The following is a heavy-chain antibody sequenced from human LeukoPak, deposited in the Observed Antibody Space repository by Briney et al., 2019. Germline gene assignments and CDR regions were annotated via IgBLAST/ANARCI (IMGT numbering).Heavy chain of an antibody. V-gene: IGHV1-24*01. J-gene: IGHJ4*02. D-gene: IGHD6-6*01. CDR2: FDPEDGET. Sequence: ASVKVSCKVSGYTLTELSMHWVRQAPGKGLEWMGGFDPEDGETIYAQKFQGRVTMTEDTSTDTAYMELSSLRSEDTAVYYCATVLEGYSSSSWRDWGQGTLVTVSS. CDR1: GYTLTELS. CDR3: ATVLEGYSSSSWRD.